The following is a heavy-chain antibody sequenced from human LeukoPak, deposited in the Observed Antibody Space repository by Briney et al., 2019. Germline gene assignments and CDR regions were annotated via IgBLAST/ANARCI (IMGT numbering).Heavy chain of an antibody. Sequence: ASVKVSCKASGYTFTGYYMHWVRQAPGQGLEWMGWINPNSGGTNHAQKFQGRVTMTRDTSITTAYMELSRLRSDDTAVYYCARDSGDGYNLFDYWGQGTLVTVSS. D-gene: IGHD5-24*01. CDR3: ARDSGDGYNLFDY. J-gene: IGHJ4*02. CDR2: INPNSGGT. CDR1: GYTFTGYY. V-gene: IGHV1-2*02.